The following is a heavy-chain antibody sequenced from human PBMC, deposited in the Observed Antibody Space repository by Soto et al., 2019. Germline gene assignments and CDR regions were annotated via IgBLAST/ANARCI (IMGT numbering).Heavy chain of an antibody. CDR3: ARVGYSGYDGWFDP. J-gene: IGHJ5*02. CDR1: GGTFSSYA. Sequence: RASVKVSCKASGGTFSSYAISWVRQAPGQGLEWMGGIIPIFGTANYAQKFQGRVTITADESTSTAYMELSSLRSEDTAVYYCARVGYSGYDGWFDPWGQGTLVTVSS. V-gene: IGHV1-69*13. D-gene: IGHD5-12*01. CDR2: IIPIFGTA.